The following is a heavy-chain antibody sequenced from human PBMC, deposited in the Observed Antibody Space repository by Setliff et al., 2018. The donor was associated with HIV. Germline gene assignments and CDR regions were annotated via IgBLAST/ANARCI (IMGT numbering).Heavy chain of an antibody. V-gene: IGHV4-34*01. D-gene: IGHD3-22*01. CDR3: ARKTEYYYDTSGFNPYAFDN. Sequence: SETLSLTCAVFGGSFSGYYWSWIRQPPGKGLEWIGEIHYSGSTNYSPSLKSRVTISVDTSKNQFSLRLNSVIAADTDVYYCARKTEYYYDTSGFNPYAFDNWGQGTLVTVSS. CDR1: GGSFSGYY. J-gene: IGHJ4*02. CDR2: IHYSGST.